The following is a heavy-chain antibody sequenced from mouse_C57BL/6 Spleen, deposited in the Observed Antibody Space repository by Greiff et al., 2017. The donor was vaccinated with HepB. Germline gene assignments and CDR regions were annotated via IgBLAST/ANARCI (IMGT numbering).Heavy chain of an antibody. D-gene: IGHD1-1*01. J-gene: IGHJ2*01. V-gene: IGHV1-59*01. CDR3: ARGYYGSSYEDY. CDR1: GYTFTSYW. CDR2: IDPSDSYT. Sequence: QVQLQQSGAELVRPGTSVKLSCKASGYTFTSYWMHWVKQRPGQGLEWIGVIDPSDSYTNYNQKFKGKATLTVDTSSSTAYMQLSSLTSEDSAVYYCARGYYGSSYEDYWGQGTTLTVSS.